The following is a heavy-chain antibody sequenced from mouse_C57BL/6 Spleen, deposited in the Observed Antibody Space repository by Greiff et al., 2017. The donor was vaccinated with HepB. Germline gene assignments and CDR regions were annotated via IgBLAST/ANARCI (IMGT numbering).Heavy chain of an antibody. CDR2: IYPGDGDT. J-gene: IGHJ2*01. CDR3: ARGTTVSSYGDY. CDR1: GYAFSSSW. V-gene: IGHV1-82*01. Sequence: QVQLQQSGPELVKPGASVKISCKASGYAFSSSWMNWVKQRPGKGLEWIGRIYPGDGDTNYIGKFKGKATLTADKSSSTAYMQLSSLTSEDSAVYFCARGTTVSSYGDYWGQGTTLTVSS. D-gene: IGHD1-1*01.